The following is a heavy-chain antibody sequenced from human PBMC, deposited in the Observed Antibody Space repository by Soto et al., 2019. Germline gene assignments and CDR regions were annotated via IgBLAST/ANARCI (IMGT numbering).Heavy chain of an antibody. CDR2: INHSGST. Sequence: SETLSLTCSVYGGSFSGYYWSWIRQPPGKGLEWIGEINHSGSTNYNPSLKSRVTISVDTSKNQFSLKLSSVTAADTAVYYCARGSVDTVDSSGFYEYCGQGTPVTVSS. D-gene: IGHD3-22*01. CDR3: ARGSVDTVDSSGFYEY. J-gene: IGHJ4*02. CDR1: GGSFSGYY. V-gene: IGHV4-34*01.